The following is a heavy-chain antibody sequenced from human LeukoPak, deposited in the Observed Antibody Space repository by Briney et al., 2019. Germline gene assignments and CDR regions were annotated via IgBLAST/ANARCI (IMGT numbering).Heavy chain of an antibody. CDR2: MSPNSGDT. CDR3: ARSDYGDYYPEDAFDI. CDR1: GYTFTSYD. Sequence: GASVKVSCKASGYTFTSYDFNWVRQATGQRPERMGWMSPNSGDTGYAQKFQDRVTMTRNTSISTAYMELSSLRSDDTAVYYCARSDYGDYYPEDAFDIWGQGTMVTVSS. D-gene: IGHD4-17*01. J-gene: IGHJ3*02. V-gene: IGHV1-8*01.